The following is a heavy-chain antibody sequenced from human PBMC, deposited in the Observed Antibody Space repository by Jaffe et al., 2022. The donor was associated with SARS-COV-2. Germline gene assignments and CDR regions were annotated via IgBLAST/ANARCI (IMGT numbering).Heavy chain of an antibody. J-gene: IGHJ4*02. Sequence: EVQLVESGGGLVQPGGSLRLSCAASGFTFSSYWMSWVRQAPGKGLEWVANIKQDGSEKYYVDSVKGRFTISRDNAKNSLYLQMNSLRAEDTAVYYCARDQWDIVVVPAAIPILDYWGQGTLVTVSS. CDR1: GFTFSSYW. V-gene: IGHV3-7*01. CDR3: ARDQWDIVVVPAAIPILDY. D-gene: IGHD2-2*02. CDR2: IKQDGSEK.